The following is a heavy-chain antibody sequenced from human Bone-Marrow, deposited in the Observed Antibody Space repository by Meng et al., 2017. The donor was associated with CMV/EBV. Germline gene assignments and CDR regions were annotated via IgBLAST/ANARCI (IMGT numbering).Heavy chain of an antibody. CDR3: ARDPPYDYVWGSYRPPHGMDV. V-gene: IGHV3-48*03. D-gene: IGHD3-16*02. Sequence: GESLKISCAASGFTFSSYEMNWVRQAPGKGLEWVSYISSSGSNIYYADSAKGRFTISRDNAKNSLYLQMNSLRAEDTAVYYCARDPPYDYVWGSYRPPHGMDVWGQGTTVTVSS. CDR1: GFTFSSYE. J-gene: IGHJ6*02. CDR2: ISSSGSNI.